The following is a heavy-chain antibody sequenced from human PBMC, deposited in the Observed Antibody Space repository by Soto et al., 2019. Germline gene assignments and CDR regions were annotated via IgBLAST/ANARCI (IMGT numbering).Heavy chain of an antibody. Sequence: GGSLRLSCAASGFTFSSYGMHWVRQAPGKGLEWVAVIWYDGSNKYYADSVKGRFTISRDNSKNTLYLQMNSLRAEDTAVYYCAREGRGITMVRGALRDWYFDLWGRGTLVTVSS. J-gene: IGHJ2*01. CDR3: AREGRGITMVRGALRDWYFDL. CDR2: IWYDGSNK. D-gene: IGHD3-10*01. V-gene: IGHV3-33*01. CDR1: GFTFSSYG.